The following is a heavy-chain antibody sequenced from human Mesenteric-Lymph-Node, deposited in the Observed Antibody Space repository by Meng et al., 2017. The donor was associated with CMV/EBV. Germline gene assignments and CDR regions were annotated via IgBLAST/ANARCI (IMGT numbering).Heavy chain of an antibody. J-gene: IGHJ4*02. CDR3: ARTYYYGSGNSNFDY. Sequence: FSLPTGGVGVGGIRQPPGKALECLALIYCDDDQRYSPSLRSKLTITKATSKNQVVLTITDMDPVDTATYFCARTYYYGSGNSNFDYWGQGTLGTVSS. CDR2: IYCDDDQ. D-gene: IGHD3-10*01. V-gene: IGHV2-5*02. CDR1: FSLPTGGVG.